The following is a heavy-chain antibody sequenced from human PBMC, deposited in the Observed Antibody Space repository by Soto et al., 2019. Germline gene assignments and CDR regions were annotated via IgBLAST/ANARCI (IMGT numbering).Heavy chain of an antibody. CDR3: ARDLDFKSFGVEIISDFDP. CDR1: GGTFSSYA. J-gene: IGHJ5*02. Sequence: QVQLVQSGAEVKKPGSSVKVSCKASGGTFSSYAISWVRQAPGQGLEWMGGIIPIFGTANYAQKFQGRVTITADESTSTAYMELSSLRSEDTAVYYCARDLDFKSFGVEIISDFDPWGQGTLVTVSS. D-gene: IGHD3-3*01. CDR2: IIPIFGTA. V-gene: IGHV1-69*01.